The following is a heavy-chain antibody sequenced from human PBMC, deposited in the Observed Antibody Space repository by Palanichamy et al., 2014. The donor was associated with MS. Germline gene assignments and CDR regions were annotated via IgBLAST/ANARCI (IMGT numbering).Heavy chain of an antibody. V-gene: IGHV3-23*01. CDR1: GFTFSSSA. CDR2: IGGSGGST. D-gene: IGHD2-15*01. J-gene: IGHJ6*03. CDR3: AKDPGVVAVHYMDV. Sequence: EVQLLESGGGLVQPGGSLRLSCAASGFTFSSSAMNWVRQAPGKGLEWVSAIGGSGGSTYYADSVKGRFTISRDNSENTLYLQMNSLRAEDTAVYYCAKDPGVVAVHYMDVWGEGTTVTVSS.